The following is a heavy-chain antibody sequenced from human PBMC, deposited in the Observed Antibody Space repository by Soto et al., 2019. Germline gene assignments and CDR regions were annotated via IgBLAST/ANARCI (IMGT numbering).Heavy chain of an antibody. J-gene: IGHJ6*02. Sequence: PSETLSLTCTVSGGSISSSSYYWGWIRQPPGKGLEWIRSIYYSGSTYYNPSLKSRVTISVDTSKNQFSLKLSSVTAADTAVYYCASRAPGIAAAGRYGMDVWGQGTTVTVSS. D-gene: IGHD6-13*01. CDR3: ASRAPGIAAAGRYGMDV. CDR2: IYYSGST. V-gene: IGHV4-39*01. CDR1: GGSISSSSYY.